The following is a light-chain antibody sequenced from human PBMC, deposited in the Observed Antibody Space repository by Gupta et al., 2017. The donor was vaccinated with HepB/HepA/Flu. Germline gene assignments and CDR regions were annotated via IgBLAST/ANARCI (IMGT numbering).Light chain of an antibody. V-gene: IGLV2-23*02. J-gene: IGLJ2*01. CDR3: CSYAGTTTFVL. Sequence: QSALTQPAPVSGSPGQSITLSCTGTSSDVVSYNLVSWYQQHPAKVPKLIIYEVSQRPSGVSNRFSGSKSGNTASLTISGLQAEDEADYYCCSYAGTTTFVLFGGGTKLTVL. CDR2: EVS. CDR1: SSDVVSYNL.